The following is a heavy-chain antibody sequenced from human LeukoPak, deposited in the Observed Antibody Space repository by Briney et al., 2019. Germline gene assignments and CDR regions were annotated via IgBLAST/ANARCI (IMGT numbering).Heavy chain of an antibody. V-gene: IGHV6-1*01. J-gene: IGHJ6*02. CDR2: TYYRSKWFN. CDR3: AREYYVALFLEWLSNGMDV. CDR1: GDSVSSNSAA. D-gene: IGHD3-3*01. Sequence: SQTLSLTCAISGDSVSSNSAAWNWIRQSPSRGLEWLGRTYYRSKWFNSYAESVKGRITISPDTSKNQFSLELSSVTAADTAVYYCAREYYVALFLEWLSNGMDVWGQGTTVTVSS.